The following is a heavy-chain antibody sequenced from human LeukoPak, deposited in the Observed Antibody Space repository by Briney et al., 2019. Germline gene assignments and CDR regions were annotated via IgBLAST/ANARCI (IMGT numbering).Heavy chain of an antibody. V-gene: IGHV3-21*01. J-gene: IGHJ4*02. Sequence: GGSLRLSCAASGFTFSSYSINWVRQAPGKGLEWVSSISSSSSYIYYADSVKGRFTISRDNAKNSLYLQMNSLRAEDTAVYYCARDVVGYYYGSGSYYPDYWGQGTLVTVSS. CDR3: ARDVVGYYYGSGSYYPDY. D-gene: IGHD3-10*01. CDR1: GFTFSSYS. CDR2: ISSSSSYI.